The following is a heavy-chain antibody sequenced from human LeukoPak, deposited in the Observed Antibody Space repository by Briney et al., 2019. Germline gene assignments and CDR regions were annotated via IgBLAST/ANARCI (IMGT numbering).Heavy chain of an antibody. D-gene: IGHD3-16*01. CDR3: ARHADRGQVARAFDI. CDR2: FYYSGST. V-gene: IGHV4-39*01. Sequence: SETLSLTCTVSHGSISSSSYYWGWIRQPPGKGLEWIGSFYYSGSTYYNPSLESRLTISVDTSKNQFSLKLSSVTAADTAVYYCARHADRGQVARAFDIWGQGTMVTVSS. J-gene: IGHJ3*02. CDR1: HGSISSSSYY.